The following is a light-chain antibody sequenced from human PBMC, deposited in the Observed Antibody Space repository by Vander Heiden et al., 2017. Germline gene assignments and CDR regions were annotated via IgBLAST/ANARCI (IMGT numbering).Light chain of an antibody. CDR2: DDT. CDR3: QVWDSNSDHLVV. J-gene: IGLJ2*01. CDR1: SSEDKR. V-gene: IGLV3-21*02. Sequence: SYAPTQAPSESVTPGQTARITSGGNSSEDKRVNSYLRKPGQAPVLVVYDDTDRPSGIPDRFSGSNSGNTATLTITRVEAGDEADFYWQVWDSNSDHLVVFGGGTKLTVL.